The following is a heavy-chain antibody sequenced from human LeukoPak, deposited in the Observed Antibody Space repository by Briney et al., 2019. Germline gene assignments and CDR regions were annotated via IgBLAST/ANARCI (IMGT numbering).Heavy chain of an antibody. D-gene: IGHD3-16*01. Sequence: PGGSLRLSCAASGFTFSSYGVSWVRQAPGKGLEWVSGMSGSGHRTYYADSVKGRFTISRDNSKNTLYLQMNSLRAEDTAVYYCAKDWGEYFDYVWGSFTSFDFWGQGTLVTVSS. CDR2: MSGSGHRT. J-gene: IGHJ4*02. V-gene: IGHV3-23*01. CDR1: GFTFSSYG. CDR3: AKDWGEYFDYVWGSFTSFDF.